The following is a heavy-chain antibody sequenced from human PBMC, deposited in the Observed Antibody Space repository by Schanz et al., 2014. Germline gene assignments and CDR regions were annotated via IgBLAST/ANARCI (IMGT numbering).Heavy chain of an antibody. Sequence: EVQLLDSGGGLVQPGGSLRLSCAASGFTFSTYAMSWVRQAPGKGLEWVSAISGSGGSTYYADSVKGRFTISRDNSKNALYLQMNSLRAEDTAVYYCAKDPSHGDYDYDFDYWGQGTLVTVSS. V-gene: IGHV3-23*01. CDR2: ISGSGGST. CDR3: AKDPSHGDYDYDFDY. CDR1: GFTFSTYA. D-gene: IGHD3-16*01. J-gene: IGHJ4*02.